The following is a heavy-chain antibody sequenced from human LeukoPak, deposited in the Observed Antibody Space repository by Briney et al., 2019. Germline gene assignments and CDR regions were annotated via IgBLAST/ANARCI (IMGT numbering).Heavy chain of an antibody. Sequence: ASVKVSCKASGYTFTGYYMHWVRQATGQGLEWMGWMNPNSGNTGYAQKFQGRVTITRNTSISTAYMELSSLRSEDTAVYYCARGLRVVRPYYYYMDVWGKGTTVTVSS. D-gene: IGHD3-3*01. J-gene: IGHJ6*03. V-gene: IGHV1-8*03. CDR3: ARGLRVVRPYYYYMDV. CDR2: MNPNSGNT. CDR1: GYTFTGYY.